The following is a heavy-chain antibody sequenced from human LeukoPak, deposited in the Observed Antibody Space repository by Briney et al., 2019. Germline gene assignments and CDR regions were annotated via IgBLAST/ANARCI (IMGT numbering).Heavy chain of an antibody. CDR2: IYYSGST. V-gene: IGHV4-39*01. CDR1: GGSISSSSYY. CDR3: ARLIASGRAAAGYGGY. J-gene: IGHJ4*02. D-gene: IGHD6-13*01. Sequence: SETLSLTCTVSGGSISSSSYYWGWIRQPPGKGLEWIGSIYYSGSTYYNPSLKSRVTISVDTSKNQFSLKLSSATAADTAVYYCARLIASGRAAAGYGGYWGQGTLVTVSS.